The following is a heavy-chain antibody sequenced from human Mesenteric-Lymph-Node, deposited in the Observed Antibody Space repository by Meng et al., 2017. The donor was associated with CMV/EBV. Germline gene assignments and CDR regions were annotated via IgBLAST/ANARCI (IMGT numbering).Heavy chain of an antibody. CDR3: TTIVVVTYDAFDI. V-gene: IGHV3-15*01. Sequence: SGITFSDAWMSWVRQAPGMGLEWVGRSKSKTHGGTTDYAAPLKGRFTISRDDSKNTLYLEINSLKTEDTAVYYCTTIVVVTYDAFDIWGQGTMVTVSS. J-gene: IGHJ3*02. CDR2: SKSKTHGGTT. CDR1: GITFSDAW. D-gene: IGHD2-21*02.